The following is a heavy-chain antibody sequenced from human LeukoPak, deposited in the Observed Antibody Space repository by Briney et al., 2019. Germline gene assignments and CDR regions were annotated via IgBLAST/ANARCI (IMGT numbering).Heavy chain of an antibody. CDR3: ARDPLTSPSGYLFDY. CDR1: GYTFTGYY. Sequence: ASVKVSCKASGYTFTGYYMHWVRQAPGQGLEWMGIINPSGGSTSYAQKFQGRVTMTRDTSTSTVYMDLSSLRSEDTAVYYCARDPLTSPSGYLFDYWGQGTLVTVSS. V-gene: IGHV1-46*01. CDR2: INPSGGST. J-gene: IGHJ4*02. D-gene: IGHD5-12*01.